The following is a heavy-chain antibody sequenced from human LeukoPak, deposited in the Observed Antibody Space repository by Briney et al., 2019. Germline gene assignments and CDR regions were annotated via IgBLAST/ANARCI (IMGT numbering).Heavy chain of an antibody. V-gene: IGHV3-23*01. Sequence: GGSLRLSCAASGFTFSSHAMSWVRQAPGKGLEWVSAISGSGGSTYYADSVKGRFTISRDNSKNTLFLQMNSLRAEGTAVYYCAKAPQYYYDTSGPFYFDYWGQGTLVTVSS. CDR3: AKAPQYYYDTSGPFYFDY. J-gene: IGHJ4*02. D-gene: IGHD3-22*01. CDR1: GFTFSSHA. CDR2: ISGSGGST.